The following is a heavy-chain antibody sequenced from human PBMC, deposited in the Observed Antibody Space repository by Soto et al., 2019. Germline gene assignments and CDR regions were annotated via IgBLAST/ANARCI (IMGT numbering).Heavy chain of an antibody. CDR3: ARVGNLRWSDP. CDR2: IYNSGSA. CDR1: GDSMSSGGSS. D-gene: IGHD1-26*01. Sequence: LQLQESGSGLVKLSQTLSLTCTVSGDSMSSGGSSWTWIRQSPGKGLEWVGYIYNSGSAYYNPSLRSRATISIDTSKNRLSLNLTSVTAADTAVYYCARVGNLRWSDPWGQGALVTVSS. V-gene: IGHV4-30-2*06. J-gene: IGHJ5*02.